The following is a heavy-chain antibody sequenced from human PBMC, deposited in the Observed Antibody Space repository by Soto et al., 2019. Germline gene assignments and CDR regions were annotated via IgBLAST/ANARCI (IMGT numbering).Heavy chain of an antibody. J-gene: IGHJ4*02. Sequence: QVQLVESGGGVVQPGRSVRLSCAASGFTFSSFGMHWVRQAPGKGLEWVAVISTTGGLKYAADSVKGRFTISRDNSKNTLYLQMNSLRAEDTAIDYCAKETHSNGYGSYFDYWGQGVLVTVSS. D-gene: IGHD3-22*01. CDR2: ISTTGGLK. CDR3: AKETHSNGYGSYFDY. V-gene: IGHV3-30*18. CDR1: GFTFSSFG.